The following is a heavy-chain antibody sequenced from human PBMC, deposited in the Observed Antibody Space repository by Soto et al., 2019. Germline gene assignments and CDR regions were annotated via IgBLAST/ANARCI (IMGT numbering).Heavy chain of an antibody. Sequence: ASVKVSCKASGYTFTYCSLHWLQQAPGQGLEWMGWISPYNGNTNYAQKLQGRVTMTTDTSISTAYLQWSSLKPSDSAMYYCASYHFDNIGYQADYWGPGTLVTVSS. CDR3: ASYHFDNIGYQADY. J-gene: IGHJ4*02. CDR2: ISPYNGNT. D-gene: IGHD3-22*01. V-gene: IGHV1-18*04. CDR1: GYTFTYCS.